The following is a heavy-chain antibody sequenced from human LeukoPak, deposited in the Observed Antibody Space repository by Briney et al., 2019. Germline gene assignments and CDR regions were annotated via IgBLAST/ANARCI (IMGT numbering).Heavy chain of an antibody. CDR1: GFTFSSYA. D-gene: IGHD4-23*01. J-gene: IGHJ4*02. V-gene: IGHV3-23*01. CDR2: ISGSGGST. Sequence: GGSLRLSCAASGFTFSSYAMSWVRQAPGKGLEWVSAISGSGGSTYYADSVKGRFTISRDNTKNTLYLQMNSLRAEDTAVYYCARHTHDNGGKRGFDYWGQGTLVTVSS. CDR3: ARHTHDNGGKRGFDY.